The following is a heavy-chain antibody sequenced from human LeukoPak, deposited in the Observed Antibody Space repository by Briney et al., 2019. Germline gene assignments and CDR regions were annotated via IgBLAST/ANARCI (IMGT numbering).Heavy chain of an antibody. CDR3: ARVEYYDILAGYSYYYYMDV. V-gene: IGHV4-59*01. CDR1: GGSLSSYY. D-gene: IGHD3-9*01. Sequence: SETLSLTCTVSGGSLSSYYWSWLRQPPGKGLEGIGYIYYSGSTNYNPSLKSRVTISVDTSKIQFSLKLSSVTAADTAVYYCARVEYYDILAGYSYYYYMDVWGKGTTVTVSS. CDR2: IYYSGST. J-gene: IGHJ6*03.